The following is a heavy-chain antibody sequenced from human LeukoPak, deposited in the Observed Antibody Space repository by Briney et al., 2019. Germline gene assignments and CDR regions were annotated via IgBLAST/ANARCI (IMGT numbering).Heavy chain of an antibody. CDR3: ARDPYSGNYGAYYYYYMDV. CDR1: GFTFSSYN. J-gene: IGHJ6*03. Sequence: GGSLRLSCAASGFTFSSYNMNWVRQAPGKGLEWVSSITSSSSYIYYADSVKGRFTISRDNAKNSLYLQMDSLRVEDTAVYYCARDPYSGNYGAYYYYYMDVWGKGTTVTISS. D-gene: IGHD1-26*01. V-gene: IGHV3-21*06. CDR2: ITSSSSYI.